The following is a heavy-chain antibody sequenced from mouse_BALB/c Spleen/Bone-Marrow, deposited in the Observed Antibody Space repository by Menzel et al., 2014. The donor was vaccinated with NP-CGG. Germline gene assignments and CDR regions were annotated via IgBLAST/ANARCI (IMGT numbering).Heavy chain of an antibody. CDR3: ARQGNDYAAWFAY. V-gene: IGHV5-6*01. D-gene: IGHD2-4*01. CDR1: GFTFSSHG. Sequence: EVMLVESGRDLVKPGGSLKLSCAASGFTFSSHGMSWVRQTPDKRLEWVATISSGGGYTYYPDSVKGRFTISRDNAKNTLYLQMSSLKSEDTAMYYCARQGNDYAAWFAYWGQGTLVTVSA. J-gene: IGHJ3*01. CDR2: ISSGGGYT.